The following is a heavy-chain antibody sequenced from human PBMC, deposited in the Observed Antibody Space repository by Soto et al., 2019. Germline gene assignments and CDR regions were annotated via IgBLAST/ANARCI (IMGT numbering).Heavy chain of an antibody. CDR3: ARLNHDYYAADY. V-gene: IGHV4-31*03. J-gene: IGHJ4*02. CDR1: GASISSGGYY. Sequence: QVQLQESGPGLVKPSQTLSLTCTVSGASISSGGYYWSWIRQHPGTGLEWIGYIYYSGSTYYNPSLKTRFTISVDTSKNQFSLKLSSVTAADTAVYYCARLNHDYYAADYWGQGTLVTVSS. D-gene: IGHD3-10*01. CDR2: IYYSGST.